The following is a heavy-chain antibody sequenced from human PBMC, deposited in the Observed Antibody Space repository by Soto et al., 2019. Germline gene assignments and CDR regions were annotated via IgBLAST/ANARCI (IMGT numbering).Heavy chain of an antibody. CDR2: MNPNSGNT. D-gene: IGHD3-16*02. Sequence: ASVKVSCKASGYTFTSYDINWVRQATGQGLEWMGWMNPNSGNTGYAQKLQGRVTMTRNTSISTAYMELSSLRSEDTAVYYCASTMITFGGVIILDSWGQGTLVTVSS. V-gene: IGHV1-8*01. CDR1: GYTFTSYD. J-gene: IGHJ4*02. CDR3: ASTMITFGGVIILDS.